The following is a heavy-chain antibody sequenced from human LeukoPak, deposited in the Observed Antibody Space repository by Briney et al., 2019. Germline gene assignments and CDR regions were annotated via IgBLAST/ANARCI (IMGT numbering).Heavy chain of an antibody. CDR3: ARIPPHSSSGSWVVVGSYFDY. D-gene: IGHD6-25*01. Sequence: KPSETLSLTCTVSGGYISSYYWSWIRQPPGKGLEWIGYIYYSGSTNYNPSLKSRVTISVNTSKNQFSLKLSSVTAADTAVYYCARIPPHSSSGSWVVVGSYFDYWGQGTPVTVSS. V-gene: IGHV4-59*01. J-gene: IGHJ4*02. CDR1: GGYISSYY. CDR2: IYYSGST.